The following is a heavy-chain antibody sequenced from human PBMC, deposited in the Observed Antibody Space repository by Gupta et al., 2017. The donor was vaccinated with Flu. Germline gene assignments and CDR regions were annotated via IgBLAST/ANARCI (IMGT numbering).Heavy chain of an antibody. CDR1: GGSISRGGYY. CDR2: IYYSGST. J-gene: IGHJ5*02. V-gene: IGHV4-31*03. CDR3: ARADCGGDCLNWFDP. Sequence: QVQLQESGPGLVKTSQTLSLPCTVSGGSISRGGYYWTWLRQHPGKGLEWIGYIYYSGSTYYNPSLKSRVTISVDTSKNQFSLKLSSVTAADTAVYYCARADCGGDCLNWFDPWGQGTLVTVSS. D-gene: IGHD2-21*02.